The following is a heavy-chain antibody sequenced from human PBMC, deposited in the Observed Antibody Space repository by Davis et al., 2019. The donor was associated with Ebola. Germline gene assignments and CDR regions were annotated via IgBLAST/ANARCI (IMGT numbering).Heavy chain of an antibody. J-gene: IGHJ4*02. CDR2: IYYSGST. V-gene: IGHV4-59*01. CDR1: GGSFSGYY. D-gene: IGHD1-26*01. CDR3: ARDKGGSYYPFDY. Sequence: MPSETLSLTCAVYGGSFSGYYWSWIRQPPGKGLEWIGYIYYSGSTNYNPSLKSRVTISVDTSKNQFSLKLNSVTAADTAVYYCARDKGGSYYPFDYWGQGALVTVSS.